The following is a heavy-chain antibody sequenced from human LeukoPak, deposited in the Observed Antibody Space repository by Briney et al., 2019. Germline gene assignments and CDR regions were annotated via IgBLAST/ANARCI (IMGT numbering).Heavy chain of an antibody. CDR2: ISGSGGST. Sequence: GGSLRLSCAASGFTFSSYAMSWVRQAPGKGLEWVSAISGSGGSTYYADSVKGRFTISRDNAKNTLYLQMNSLRAEDTAVCYCAREGMVSRYDFWSGYTRFDPWGQGTLVTVSS. CDR3: AREGMVSRYDFWSGYTRFDP. CDR1: GFTFSSYA. J-gene: IGHJ5*02. V-gene: IGHV3-23*01. D-gene: IGHD3-3*01.